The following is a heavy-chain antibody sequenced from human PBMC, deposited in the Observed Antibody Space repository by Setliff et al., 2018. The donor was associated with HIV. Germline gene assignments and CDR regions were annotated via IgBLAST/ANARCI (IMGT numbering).Heavy chain of an antibody. J-gene: IGHJ5*02. CDR1: GGSFSGYY. CDR2: INHSGST. Sequence: PSETLSLTCAVYGGSFSGYYWSWIRQPPGKGLEWIGEINHSGSTNYNPSLKSRVTISVDTSKNQFSLKLSSVTAADTAVYYCARWQWLANWFDPWGQGTLVTVS. V-gene: IGHV4-34*01. D-gene: IGHD6-19*01. CDR3: ARWQWLANWFDP.